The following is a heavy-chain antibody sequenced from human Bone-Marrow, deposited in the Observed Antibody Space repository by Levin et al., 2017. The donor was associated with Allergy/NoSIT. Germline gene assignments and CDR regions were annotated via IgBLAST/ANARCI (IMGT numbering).Heavy chain of an antibody. J-gene: IGHJ4*02. D-gene: IGHD5-24*01. CDR3: AHENVEAAPYSFDF. Sequence: KRSGPTLVKPTQTLTLTCTFSGFSLTSSGVGVGWIRQPQGKALEWLGRIYWNGDKRYSPSLKSRLSISKDTSKNQVVLTMTDVATVDTGTYYCAHENVEAAPYSFDFWGQGTLVTVSS. CDR1: GFSLTSSGVG. CDR2: IYWNGDK. V-gene: IGHV2-5*01.